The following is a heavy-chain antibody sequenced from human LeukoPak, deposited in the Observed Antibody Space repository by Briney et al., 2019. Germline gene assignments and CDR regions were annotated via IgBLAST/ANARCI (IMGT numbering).Heavy chain of an antibody. J-gene: IGHJ4*02. CDR2: ISSNGGST. CDR3: ASGTLTELDY. V-gene: IGHV3-64*01. Sequence: GGSLRLSCAASGFTFSSYSMHWVRQAPGKGVEDVSAISSNGGSTYYANSMKGRLTISRDNSKNTLFLQMGSLRAEDMAVYYCASGTLTELDYWGQGTLVTVSS. D-gene: IGHD4-11*01. CDR1: GFTFSSYS.